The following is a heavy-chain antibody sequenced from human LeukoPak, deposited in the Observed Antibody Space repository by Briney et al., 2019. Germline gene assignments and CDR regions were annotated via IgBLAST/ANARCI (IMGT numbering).Heavy chain of an antibody. CDR3: AKEESSGYFLNREYYFDY. CDR1: GFTFSSYA. Sequence: RGSLRLSCAASGFTFSSYAMSWVRQAPGRGLGWVSAISGSGGSTYYADSVKGRFTISRDNSKNTLYLQMNSLRAEDTAVYYCAKEESSGYFLNREYYFDYWGQGTLVSVSS. V-gene: IGHV3-23*01. CDR2: ISGSGGST. J-gene: IGHJ4*02. D-gene: IGHD3-22*01.